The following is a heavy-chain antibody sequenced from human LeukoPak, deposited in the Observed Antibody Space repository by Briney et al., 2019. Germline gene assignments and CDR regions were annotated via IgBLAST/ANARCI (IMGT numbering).Heavy chain of an antibody. V-gene: IGHV3-23*01. Sequence: RGSLRLSCAASGFTFSSYAMSWVRQAPGKGLEWVSAISGSGGSTYYADSVKGRFTISRDNSKNTLYLRMNSLRAEDTAVYYCAKTGGSGCYYNGPDYWGQGTLVTVSS. CDR1: GFTFSSYA. J-gene: IGHJ4*02. CDR2: ISGSGGST. CDR3: AKTGGSGCYYNGPDY. D-gene: IGHD3-10*01.